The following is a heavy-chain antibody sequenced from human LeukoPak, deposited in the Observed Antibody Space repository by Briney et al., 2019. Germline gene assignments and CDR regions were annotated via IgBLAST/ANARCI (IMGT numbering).Heavy chain of an antibody. J-gene: IGHJ5*02. D-gene: IGHD3-3*02. Sequence: PSETLSLTCAVYGGSFSGYYWSWIRQPPGKGLEWIGEINHSGSTNYNPSLKSRVTISVDTSKNQFSLKLSSVTAADTAVHYCARGAFSWFDPWGQGTLVTVSS. V-gene: IGHV4-34*01. CDR2: INHSGST. CDR1: GGSFSGYY. CDR3: ARGAFSWFDP.